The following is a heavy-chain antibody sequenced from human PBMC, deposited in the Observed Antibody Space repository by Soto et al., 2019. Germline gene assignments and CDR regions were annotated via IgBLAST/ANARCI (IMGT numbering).Heavy chain of an antibody. D-gene: IGHD3-10*01. Sequence: QVQLQESGPGLVKPSQTLSLTCTVSGGSISSGDYYWSWISQPPGKGLEWIGYIYYSGSTYYNPSLKSRVTISVDTSTNQFSLKLSSVTAADTAVYYCARGWFGDSWWFDPWCQGTLVTVSS. CDR3: ARGWFGDSWWFDP. CDR2: IYYSGST. V-gene: IGHV4-30-4*01. J-gene: IGHJ5*02. CDR1: GGSISSGDYY.